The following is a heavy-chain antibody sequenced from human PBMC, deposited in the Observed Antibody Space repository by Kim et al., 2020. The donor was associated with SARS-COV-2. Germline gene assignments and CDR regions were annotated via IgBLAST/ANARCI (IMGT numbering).Heavy chain of an antibody. CDR1: GFTFSSYG. CDR3: ARDDYCANFDY. V-gene: IGHV3-7*03. J-gene: IGHJ4*01. CDR2: IRQDGSEK. Sequence: GGSLRLSCAASGFTFSSYGMSWVRQAPGKGLEWVADIRQDGSEKYYADSVKGRFTISRDNAKNSLYLQMNSLRAEDTAVYYCARDDYCANFDYWGHDTLV. D-gene: IGHD4-17*01.